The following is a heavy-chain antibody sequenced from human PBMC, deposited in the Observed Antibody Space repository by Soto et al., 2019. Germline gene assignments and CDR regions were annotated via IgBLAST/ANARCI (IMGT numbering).Heavy chain of an antibody. CDR2: ISGSGDST. CDR3: AKADCGDRDCRRLDY. J-gene: IGHJ4*02. Sequence: GGSLRLSCAASGFTFSSHAMTWARRTPGKGLEWVSAISGSGDSTYYTDSVKGRFTISRDNSKNTLVLQMNSLRAEDTAVYHCAKADCGDRDCRRLDYWGQGALVTVSS. V-gene: IGHV3-23*01. CDR1: GFTFSSHA. D-gene: IGHD2-21*01.